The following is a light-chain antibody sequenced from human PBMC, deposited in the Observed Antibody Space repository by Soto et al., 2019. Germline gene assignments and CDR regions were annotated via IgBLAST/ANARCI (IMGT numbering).Light chain of an antibody. J-gene: IGKJ1*01. CDR2: GAS. CDR3: QQYNNWPRT. V-gene: IGKV3-15*01. CDR1: QSVSSD. Sequence: EIVMTQSPATLSVSPGERATLSCRASQSVSSDLAWYHQKPGQAPRLLIYGASTRATGIPAGFSGSGSGTEFTLTINSLQSEDFAVYYCQQYNNWPRTFGQGTKVEIK.